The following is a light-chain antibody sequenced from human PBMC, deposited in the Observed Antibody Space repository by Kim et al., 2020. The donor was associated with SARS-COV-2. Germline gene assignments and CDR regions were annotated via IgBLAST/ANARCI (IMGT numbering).Light chain of an antibody. Sequence: DIQMTQSPSSLSASVGDKVTITCRANQRISSYLNWYQQQPGKAPSLLIYRTSNLHSGVPSRFSGSGSGTDFTLTISCLQPEDFAIYYCQQSYNTPTFGQGTKVDIK. J-gene: IGKJ1*01. CDR1: QRISSY. CDR3: QQSYNTPT. V-gene: IGKV1-39*01. CDR2: RTS.